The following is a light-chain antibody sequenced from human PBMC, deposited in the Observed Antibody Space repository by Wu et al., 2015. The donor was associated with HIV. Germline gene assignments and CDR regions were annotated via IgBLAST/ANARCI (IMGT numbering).Light chain of an antibody. CDR1: QTVSTN. Sequence: EIVMTQSPAILSVSPGERAALSCRASQTVSTNLAWYQHKPGQAPRLLIYGASNRATGVPARFSGSGSGTEFTLTINSVQSEDSAVYYCQQFRGTFGPGTKV. CDR3: QQFRGT. CDR2: GAS. J-gene: IGKJ3*01. V-gene: IGKV3-15*01.